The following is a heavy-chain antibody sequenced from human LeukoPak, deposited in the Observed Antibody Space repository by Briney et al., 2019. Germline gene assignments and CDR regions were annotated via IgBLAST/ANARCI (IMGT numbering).Heavy chain of an antibody. CDR3: ARGRSYSNGWYQY. CDR2: IYPGDSDT. CDR1: GYSFTSYW. Sequence: GESLKISCKGSGYSFTSYWIGWARQMPGKGLEWMGIIYPGDSDTRYSPSFQGQVTISADKSIGTAYLQWSSLKASDTAMYYCARGRSYSNGWYQYWGQGTLVTVSS. J-gene: IGHJ4*02. D-gene: IGHD6-13*01. V-gene: IGHV5-51*01.